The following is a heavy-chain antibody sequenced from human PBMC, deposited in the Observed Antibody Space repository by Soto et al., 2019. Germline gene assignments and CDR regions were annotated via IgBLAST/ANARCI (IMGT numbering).Heavy chain of an antibody. CDR3: AKATAKDIVVVPAALGQN. CDR1: GFTFSSYA. V-gene: IGHV3-23*01. J-gene: IGHJ4*02. Sequence: EVQLLESGGGLVQPGGSLRLSCAASGFTFSSYAMSWVRQAPGKGLEWVSAISGSGGSTYYADSVKGRFTISRDNSKNTLYLQMNSLRAEDTAVYYCAKATAKDIVVVPAALGQNWGQGTLVTASS. D-gene: IGHD2-2*01. CDR2: ISGSGGST.